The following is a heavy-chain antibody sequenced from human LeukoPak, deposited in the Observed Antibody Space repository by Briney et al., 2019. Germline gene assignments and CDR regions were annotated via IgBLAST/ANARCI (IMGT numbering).Heavy chain of an antibody. V-gene: IGHV3-23*01. CDR1: GFTFSSYD. Sequence: GGSLRLSCAASGFTFSSYDMTWVRQAPGKVLEWASAVSPSGHSTYYADSVKGRFTISRDNSKNTLYLEMNSLRAEDTAVYYCAKESEHYGSPPNYWGQGSLITVSS. D-gene: IGHD3-16*01. J-gene: IGHJ4*02. CDR2: VSPSGHST. CDR3: AKESEHYGSPPNY.